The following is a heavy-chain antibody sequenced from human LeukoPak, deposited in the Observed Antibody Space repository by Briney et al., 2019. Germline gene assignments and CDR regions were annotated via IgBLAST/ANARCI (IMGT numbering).Heavy chain of an antibody. J-gene: IGHJ4*02. CDR3: SGGYNSSGYYRRPFDY. V-gene: IGHV4-34*01. Sequence: PSETLSLTCAVYGGSFSGYYWSWICQPPGKGLEWIGEINHSGSTNYNPSLKSRVAISVDTSKNQFSLMQSSVTAADTAVYYCSGGYNSSGYYRRPFDYWGQGTPVTVSS. D-gene: IGHD3-22*01. CDR1: GGSFSGYY. CDR2: INHSGST.